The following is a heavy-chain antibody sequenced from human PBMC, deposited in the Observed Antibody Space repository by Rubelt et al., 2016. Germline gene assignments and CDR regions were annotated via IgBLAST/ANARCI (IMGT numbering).Heavy chain of an antibody. D-gene: IGHD2-2*01. Sequence: QVQLVQSGAEVKKPGASVKVSRKASGYTFTSYYMHWVRQAPGQGLEWMGIINPSGGSTSYARKFQGGVTMTRDTSTSTVYMELSSLTSEDTAVYYCASRYCSTTSCYHFDYWGQGTLVTVSS. J-gene: IGHJ4*02. CDR1: GYTFTSYY. CDR2: INPSGGST. V-gene: IGHV1-46*01. CDR3: ASRYCSTTSCYHFDY.